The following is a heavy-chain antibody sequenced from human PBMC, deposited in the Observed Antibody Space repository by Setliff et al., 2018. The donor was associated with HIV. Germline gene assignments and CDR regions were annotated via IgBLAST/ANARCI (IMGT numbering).Heavy chain of an antibody. CDR2: ISANSTYI. D-gene: IGHD3-22*01. CDR1: GFTFNSYS. V-gene: IGHV3-21*01. Sequence: PGGSLRLSCEASGFTFNSYSMNWVRQAPGKGLEWVSSISANSTYIYYADSLKGRFTISRDNAKNSLSLQMNSLRAEDTAVYFCARENTYDSSGWGAFDIWGPGTMVTVSS. J-gene: IGHJ3*02. CDR3: ARENTYDSSGWGAFDI.